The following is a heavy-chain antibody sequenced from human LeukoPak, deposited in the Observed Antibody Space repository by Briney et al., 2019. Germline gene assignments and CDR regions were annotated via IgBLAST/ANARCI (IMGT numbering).Heavy chain of an antibody. D-gene: IGHD4-17*01. CDR2: IRYDGSNK. J-gene: IGHJ4*02. V-gene: IGHV3-30*02. CDR3: AKDNYDYGDYDGGDY. CDR1: GFTFSSYG. Sequence: GGSLRLSCAASGFTFSSYGMHWVRQPPGKGLEWVAFIRYDGSNKYYADSVKGRFTISRDNSRDTLHPQMNSLRAEDTAVYYCAKDNYDYGDYDGGDYWGQGTLVTVSS.